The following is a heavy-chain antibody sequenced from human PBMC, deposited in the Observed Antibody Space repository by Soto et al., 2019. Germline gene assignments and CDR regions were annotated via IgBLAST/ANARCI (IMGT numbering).Heavy chain of an antibody. CDR3: AQFTTAAAGTRAFDI. CDR1: GFTFGPFW. CDR2: INSDGSTI. Sequence: PWGSLRLSCAASGFTFGPFWMHWVRQAPGKGLVWLSHINSDGSTIVYADSVKGRFTISRDNSKNTLYLQMNSLRAEDTAVYYCAQFTTAAAGTRAFDIWGQGTMVT. D-gene: IGHD6-13*01. J-gene: IGHJ3*02. V-gene: IGHV3-74*01.